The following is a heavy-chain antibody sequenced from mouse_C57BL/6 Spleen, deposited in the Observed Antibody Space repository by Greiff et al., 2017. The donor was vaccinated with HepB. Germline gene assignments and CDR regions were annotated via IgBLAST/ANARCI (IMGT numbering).Heavy chain of an antibody. Sequence: EVKVVESGGGLVKPGGSLKLSCAASGFTFSDYGMHWVRQAPEKGLEWVAYISSGSSTIYYADTVKGRFTISRDNAKNTLFLQMTSLRSEDTAMYYCARRPVTTDYAMDYWGQGTSVTVSS. V-gene: IGHV5-17*01. CDR1: GFTFSDYG. CDR2: ISSGSSTI. D-gene: IGHD2-2*01. J-gene: IGHJ4*01. CDR3: ARRPVTTDYAMDY.